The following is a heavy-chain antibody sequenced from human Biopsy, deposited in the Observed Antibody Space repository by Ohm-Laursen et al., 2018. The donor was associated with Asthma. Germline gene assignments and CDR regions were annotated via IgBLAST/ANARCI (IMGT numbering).Heavy chain of an antibody. D-gene: IGHD2-15*01. Sequence: ATVKISCKVSGYSFSDFYIHWVQQAPGKGLEWVGLVDPEDGDKIYAERFQGRVTMTADASTDTAYMVLSSLKSDDTAVYYCASAKPLGRVVAAGTSAFDFWGQGTLVTVST. CDR1: GYSFSDFY. V-gene: IGHV1-69-2*01. CDR3: ASAKPLGRVVAAGTSAFDF. J-gene: IGHJ4*03. CDR2: VDPEDGDK.